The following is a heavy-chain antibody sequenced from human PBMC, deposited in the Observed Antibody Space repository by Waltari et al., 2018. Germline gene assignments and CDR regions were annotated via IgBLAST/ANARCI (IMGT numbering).Heavy chain of an antibody. CDR3: ARRRLPVGFDP. J-gene: IGHJ5*02. V-gene: IGHV1-18*04. Sequence: QVQLVQSGTEVKKPGASAKVSCKASGYTFTTYSITWVRQAPGQGLEWMGWISASNGKTGYAQKFQGRVTMTTDTSTTTAYMELRSLRSDDTAVYYWARRRLPVGFDPWGQGTLVTVSS. D-gene: IGHD3-16*01. CDR2: ISASNGKT. CDR1: GYTFTTYS.